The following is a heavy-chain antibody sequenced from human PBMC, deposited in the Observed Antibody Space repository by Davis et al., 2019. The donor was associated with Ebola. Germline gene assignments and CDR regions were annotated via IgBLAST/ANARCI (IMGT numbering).Heavy chain of an antibody. V-gene: IGHV6-1*01. D-gene: IGHD5-12*01. CDR2: TYYSSKWYN. Sequence: SLTCAISGDSVSGSRGAWNWIRQSPSRGLEWLGRTYYSSKWYNESALSVKSRMIISADTAKNQLSLHLKSVTPEDTAVYYCARGWLRSAFDQWGQGTLVTVSS. J-gene: IGHJ4*02. CDR1: GDSVSGSRGA. CDR3: ARGWLRSAFDQ.